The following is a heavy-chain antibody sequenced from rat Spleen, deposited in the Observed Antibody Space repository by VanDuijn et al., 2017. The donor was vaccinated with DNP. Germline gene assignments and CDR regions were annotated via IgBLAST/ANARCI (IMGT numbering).Heavy chain of an antibody. J-gene: IGHJ3*01. CDR1: GFSITSNYR. Sequence: EVQLQESGPGLVKPSQSLSLTCSVTGFSITSNYRWNWIRKFPGNKLEWMGYINSIGITNYNPSLKSRISITRDTSKNQFFLQVKSVTTEDTATYYCAGGVGFAYWGQGTLVTVSS. D-gene: IGHD4-4*01. V-gene: IGHV3-3*01. CDR2: INSIGIT. CDR3: AGGVGFAY.